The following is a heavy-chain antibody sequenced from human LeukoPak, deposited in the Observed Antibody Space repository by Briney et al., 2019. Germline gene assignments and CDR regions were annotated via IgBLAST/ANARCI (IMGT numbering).Heavy chain of an antibody. D-gene: IGHD2-2*01. J-gene: IGHJ5*02. Sequence: GGSLRLSXAASGFTFNSYAMSWVRHAPGKGLEGVSGISGSGGSTFYADSVKGRFTISRDNSKNTLYLQMNSLRAEDTAVYYCAKDRQYCSSTSCLPYNWFDPWGQGTLVTVSS. V-gene: IGHV3-23*01. CDR1: GFTFNSYA. CDR3: AKDRQYCSSTSCLPYNWFDP. CDR2: ISGSGGST.